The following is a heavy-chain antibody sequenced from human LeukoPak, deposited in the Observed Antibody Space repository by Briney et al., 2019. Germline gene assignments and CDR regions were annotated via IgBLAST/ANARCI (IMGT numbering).Heavy chain of an antibody. D-gene: IGHD3-10*01. Sequence: GGSLRLSCAASGFTFSSYAMSWVRQAPGKGLEWVSAISGSGGSTYYADSVKGRFTISRDNSKNTLYLQMNSLRAEATAVYYCAKASYYYGSGSFERRGWFDPWGQGTLVTVSS. CDR3: AKASYYYGSGSFERRGWFDP. CDR1: GFTFSSYA. V-gene: IGHV3-23*01. J-gene: IGHJ5*02. CDR2: ISGSGGST.